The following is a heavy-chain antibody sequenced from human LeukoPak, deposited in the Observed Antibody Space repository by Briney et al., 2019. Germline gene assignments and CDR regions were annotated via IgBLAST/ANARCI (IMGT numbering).Heavy chain of an antibody. CDR1: GASISGYY. CDR3: ARVRGYYDSSDYDY. CDR2: IYYSGST. V-gene: IGHV4-59*01. J-gene: IGHJ4*02. D-gene: IGHD3-22*01. Sequence: SGTLSLTCTVSGASISGYYWSWIRQPPGKGLEWIGYIYYSGSTNYNPALMSRVTISEDTSKNQISLKVSSVTAADSAVYYCARVRGYYDSSDYDYWGQGTLVTVSS.